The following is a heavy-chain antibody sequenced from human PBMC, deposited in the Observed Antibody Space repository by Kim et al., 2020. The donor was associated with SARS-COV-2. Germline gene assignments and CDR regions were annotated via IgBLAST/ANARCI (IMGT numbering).Heavy chain of an antibody. CDR3: ARDRAYAFDF. V-gene: IGHV3-48*02. Sequence: TQYTGSVRGPFTNSRDNAKNLMYLQMNSLKHGDTAVYYGARDRAYAFDFWGQGTMVTVSS. J-gene: IGHJ3*01. CDR2: T.